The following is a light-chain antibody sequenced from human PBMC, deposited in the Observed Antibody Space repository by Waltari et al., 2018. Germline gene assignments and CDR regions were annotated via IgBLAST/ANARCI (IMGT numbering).Light chain of an antibody. J-gene: IGLJ2*01. CDR3: VLYMGSGIMA. Sequence: QTVVTQEPSLSVSPGGTVTLTCGLKSGSVSTNYYPSWYQQTPGQPPRTVIYSTNIRSSGVPDRFSGSILGNKAALIISGAQADDESDYHCVLYMGSGIMAFGGGTKVTVL. V-gene: IGLV8-61*01. CDR1: SGSVSTNYY. CDR2: STN.